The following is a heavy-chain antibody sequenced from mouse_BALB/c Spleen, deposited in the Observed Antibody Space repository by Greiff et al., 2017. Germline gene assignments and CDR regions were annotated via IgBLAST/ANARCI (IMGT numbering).Heavy chain of an antibody. CDR1: GYTFTSYW. J-gene: IGHJ3*01. Sequence: QVQLLQSGAELARPGASVKLSCKASGYTFTSYWMQWVKQRPGQGLEWIGAIYPGDGDTRYTQKFKGKATLTADKSSSTAYMQLSSLASEDSAVYYCARYGYDAWFAYWGQGTLVTVSA. V-gene: IGHV1-87*01. CDR3: ARYGYDAWFAY. D-gene: IGHD2-2*01. CDR2: IYPGDGDT.